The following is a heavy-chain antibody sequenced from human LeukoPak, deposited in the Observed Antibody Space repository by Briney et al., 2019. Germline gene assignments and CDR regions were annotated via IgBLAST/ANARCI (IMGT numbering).Heavy chain of an antibody. V-gene: IGHV1-46*01. D-gene: IGHD3-10*01. CDR3: ARGRITMVRGVIKTDAFDI. CDR2: INPSGGST. CDR1: GYTFTSYY. Sequence: ASVKVSCKASGYTFTSYYMHWVRQAPGQGLEWMGIINPSGGSTSYAQKFQGRVTMTRDTSTSTVYMELSSLRSEDTAVYYCARGRITMVRGVIKTDAFDIWGQGTMVTVSS. J-gene: IGHJ3*02.